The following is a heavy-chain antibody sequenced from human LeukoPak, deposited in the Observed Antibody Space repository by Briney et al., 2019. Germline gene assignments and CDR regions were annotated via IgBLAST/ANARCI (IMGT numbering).Heavy chain of an antibody. CDR3: ASTYYYDSSGYYPNWFDP. J-gene: IGHJ5*02. Sequence: SETLSLTCTVSGGSISSSSYYWGWIRQPPGKGLERIGSIYYSGSTYYNPSLKSRVTISVDTSKNQFSLKLSSVTAADTAVYYRASTYYYDSSGYYPNWFDPWGQGTLVTVSS. D-gene: IGHD3-22*01. CDR1: GGSISSSSYY. V-gene: IGHV4-39*01. CDR2: IYYSGST.